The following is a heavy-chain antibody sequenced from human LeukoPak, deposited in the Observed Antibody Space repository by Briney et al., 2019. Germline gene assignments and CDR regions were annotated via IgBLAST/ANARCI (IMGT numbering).Heavy chain of an antibody. J-gene: IGHJ4*02. CDR1: GFTFSSYS. V-gene: IGHV3-21*01. Sequence: PGGSLRLSCAASGFTFSSYSMNWVRQAPGKGLEWVSSISSTSSYIYYADSVKGRFTISRDNSKNTLYLQMNSLRPEDTALYYCVKGSVYSSGCYDYWGQGALVIVSS. D-gene: IGHD6-19*01. CDR3: VKGSVYSSGCYDY. CDR2: ISSTSSYI.